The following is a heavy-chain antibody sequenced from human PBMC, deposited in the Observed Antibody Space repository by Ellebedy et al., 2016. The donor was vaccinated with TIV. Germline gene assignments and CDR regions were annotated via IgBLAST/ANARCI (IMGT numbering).Heavy chain of an antibody. V-gene: IGHV3-21*01. CDR2: ISSRSSYI. CDR1: GFTFSSYS. CDR3: SSRVVAPTKYFQY. D-gene: IGHD1-26*01. J-gene: IGHJ1*01. Sequence: GGSLRLSXAASGFTFSSYSMSWVRQAPGKGLEWVSSISSRSSYIYYADSVKGRFTISRDNAKNSLYLQMNSLRAEDTAVYYCSSRVVAPTKYFQYWGQGTRVTVSS.